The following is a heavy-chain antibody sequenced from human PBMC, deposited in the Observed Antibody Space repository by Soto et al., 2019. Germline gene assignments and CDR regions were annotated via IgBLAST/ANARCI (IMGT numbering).Heavy chain of an antibody. CDR1: GGSITNYY. CDR3: ARHGFGPLHGLVDV. V-gene: IGHV4-59*08. Sequence: QVQLQESGPGLVKPSETLSLTCTVSGGSITNYYYSWFRQPPGKGLEWIGYIQYNGYSAYNLSLKRRVTMSMATSKAQFSLMLESVTATDTAVYYCARHGFGPLHGLVDVWGQGTTVIVSS. CDR2: IQYNGYS. J-gene: IGHJ6*02. D-gene: IGHD3-10*01.